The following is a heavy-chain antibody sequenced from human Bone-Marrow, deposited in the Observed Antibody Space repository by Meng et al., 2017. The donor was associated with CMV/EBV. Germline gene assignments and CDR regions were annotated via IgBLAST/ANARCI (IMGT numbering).Heavy chain of an antibody. CDR1: GGSFSDYY. CDR2: INHSGST. Sequence: SETLSLTCAVYGGSFSDYYWSWVRQPPGKGLEWIGEINHSGSTNYNPSLKSRVTISVDTSKNQFSLKLSSVTAADTAVYYCASLVTDFWSGSWMDGWGQGTTVTVSS. J-gene: IGHJ6*02. CDR3: ASLVTDFWSGSWMDG. V-gene: IGHV4-34*01. D-gene: IGHD3-3*01.